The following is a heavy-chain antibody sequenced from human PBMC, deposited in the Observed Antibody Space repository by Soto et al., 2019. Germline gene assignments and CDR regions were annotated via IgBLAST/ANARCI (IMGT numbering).Heavy chain of an antibody. J-gene: IGHJ5*02. Sequence: SETLSLTCAVYGGSFSGYYWSWIRQPPGKGLEWIGEINHSGSTNYNPSLKSRVTISVDTSKNQFSLKLSSVTAADTAVYYCARAGIGYYDFLSGYSLPPNWFDPWGQGTLVTVSS. V-gene: IGHV4-34*01. D-gene: IGHD3-3*01. CDR2: INHSGST. CDR3: ARAGIGYYDFLSGYSLPPNWFDP. CDR1: GGSFSGYY.